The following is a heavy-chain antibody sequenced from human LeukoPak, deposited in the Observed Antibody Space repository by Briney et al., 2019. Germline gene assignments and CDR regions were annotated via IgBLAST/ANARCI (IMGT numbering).Heavy chain of an antibody. D-gene: IGHD3-22*01. V-gene: IGHV3-11*04. Sequence: GGSLRLSCAASGFTFSDYYMSWIRQAPGKGLEWVSYISSSGSTIYYADSVKGRFTISRDNAKNSLYLQMNSLRAEDTAVYYCARGPKTYYYDSSGYYPYYFDYWGQGTLVTVSS. CDR2: ISSSGSTI. CDR1: GFTFSDYY. J-gene: IGHJ4*02. CDR3: ARGPKTYYYDSSGYYPYYFDY.